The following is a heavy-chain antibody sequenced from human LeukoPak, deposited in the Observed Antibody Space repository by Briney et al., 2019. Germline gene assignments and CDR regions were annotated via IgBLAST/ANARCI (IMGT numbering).Heavy chain of an antibody. J-gene: IGHJ6*02. CDR2: IYYSGST. D-gene: IGHD3/OR15-3a*01. CDR3: AREGPWTADYGMDV. V-gene: IGHV4-39*02. Sequence: SETLSLTCTVSGGSISSSSYYWGWIRQPPGKGLERIGSIYYSGSTYYNPSLKSRVTISVDTSKNQFSLKLSSVTAADTAVYYCAREGPWTADYGMDVWGQGTTVTVSS. CDR1: GGSISSSSYY.